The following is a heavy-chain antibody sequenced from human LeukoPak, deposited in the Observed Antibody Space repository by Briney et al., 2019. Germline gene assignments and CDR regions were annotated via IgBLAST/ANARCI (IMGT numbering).Heavy chain of an antibody. V-gene: IGHV3-30*02. CDR1: GFTFSSYG. D-gene: IGHD1-26*01. J-gene: IGHJ3*02. Sequence: GGSLRLSCAPSGFTFSSYGMHWVRQAPGKGLEWVAFIRYDGSDKHYADSVKGRFTISRDNSKDTLYLQMNNLGAEDTAVYYCARELDAFDIWGQGTMVTVSS. CDR3: ARELDAFDI. CDR2: IRYDGSDK.